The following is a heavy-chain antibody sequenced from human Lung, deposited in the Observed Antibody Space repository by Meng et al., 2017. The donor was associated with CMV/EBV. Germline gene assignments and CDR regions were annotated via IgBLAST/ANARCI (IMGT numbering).Heavy chain of an antibody. D-gene: IGHD3-10*01. CDR3: LRRSGGSV. V-gene: IGHV4-4*02. CDR1: GDSITNHNW. J-gene: IGHJ1*01. CDR2: IPHRGSS. Sequence: QAQLRGSGPARGKPSDTLSLTCAVSGDSITNHNWWAWVRQPPGKGLEWIGEIPHRGSSAYNPSLKSRVSMSIDKSKNQFSLKLTSVTAADTAVYHCLRRSGGSVWGQGTLVTVSS.